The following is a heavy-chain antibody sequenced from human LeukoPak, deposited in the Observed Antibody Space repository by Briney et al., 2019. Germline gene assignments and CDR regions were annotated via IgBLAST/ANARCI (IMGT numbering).Heavy chain of an antibody. CDR1: GGSFSGYY. Sequence: SETLSLTCAVYGGSFSGYYWSWIRQPPGKGLEWIGEINHSGSTNYNPSLKSRVTISVDTSKNQFSLKLSSVTAADTAVYYCARAGSYYEYYFDYWGQGTLVTVSS. V-gene: IGHV4-34*01. CDR3: ARAGSYYEYYFDY. D-gene: IGHD1-26*01. J-gene: IGHJ4*02. CDR2: INHSGST.